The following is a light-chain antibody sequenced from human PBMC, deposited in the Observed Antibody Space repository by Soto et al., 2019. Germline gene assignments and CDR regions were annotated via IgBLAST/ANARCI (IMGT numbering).Light chain of an antibody. CDR1: SGHSSYA. CDR2: LNSDGSH. Sequence: QLVLTQSPSASASLGASVKLTCTLNSGHSSYAIAWHQQQPEKGPRYLMKLNSDGSHSKGDGIPDRFSGSSSGAVRYLTISSLQSEDEADYYCQTWGTGIQVFGGGTKLTVL. CDR3: QTWGTGIQV. V-gene: IGLV4-69*01. J-gene: IGLJ3*02.